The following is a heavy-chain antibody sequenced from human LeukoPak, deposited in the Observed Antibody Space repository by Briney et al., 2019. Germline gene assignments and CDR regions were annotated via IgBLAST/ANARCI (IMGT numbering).Heavy chain of an antibody. Sequence: GGSLRLSCAASGFTVSSNYMSWVRQAPGKGLEWVSVIYSGGSTYYADSVKGRFTISRDNSKNTLYLQMNSLRAEDTAVYYCAKEAIVVVITTDSGFDPWGQGTLVTVSS. CDR3: AKEAIVVVITTDSGFDP. D-gene: IGHD3-22*01. J-gene: IGHJ5*02. CDR1: GFTVSSNY. CDR2: IYSGGST. V-gene: IGHV3-53*01.